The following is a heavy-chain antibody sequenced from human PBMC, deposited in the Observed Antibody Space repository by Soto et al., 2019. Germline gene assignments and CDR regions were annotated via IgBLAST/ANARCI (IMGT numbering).Heavy chain of an antibody. V-gene: IGHV3-13*01. D-gene: IGHD2-15*01. CDR2: IGTAGDT. CDR3: ARVHSQYYYYYGMDV. CDR1: GFTFSSYD. Sequence: GGSLRLSCAASGFTFSSYDMHWVRQATGKGLEWVSAIGTAGDTYYPGSVKGRFTISRDNSKNTLYLQMNSLRAEDTAVYYCARVHSQYYYYYGMDVWGQGTTVTVSS. J-gene: IGHJ6*02.